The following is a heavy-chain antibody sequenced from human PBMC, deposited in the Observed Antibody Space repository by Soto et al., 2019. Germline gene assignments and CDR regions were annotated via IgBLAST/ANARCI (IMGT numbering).Heavy chain of an antibody. CDR1: GFTFSSYG. CDR2: IWYDGSNK. Sequence: QVQLVESGGGVVQPGRSLRLSCAASGFTFSSYGMHWVRQAPGKGLERVAVIWYDGSNKYYADSVKGRFTISRDNSKNTLYLQMNSLRAEDTAVYYCARETGSTMVRGQGYYYYGMDVWGQGTTVTVSS. V-gene: IGHV3-33*01. CDR3: ARETGSTMVRGQGYYYYGMDV. J-gene: IGHJ6*02. D-gene: IGHD3-10*01.